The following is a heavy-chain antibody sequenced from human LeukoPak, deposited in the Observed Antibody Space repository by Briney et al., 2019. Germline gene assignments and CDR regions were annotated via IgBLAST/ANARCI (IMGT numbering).Heavy chain of an antibody. J-gene: IGHJ6*03. CDR1: RGTFTSYS. CDR2: IIHIFGTA. CDR3: ARDITPRDSELELPGTNRYYYYMDV. D-gene: IGHD1-7*01. Sequence: SETVSYKASRGTFTSYSIIWVRQPPGRGLEWVGGIIHIFGTAKYAQKFQGRVTITTDESTSTAYMELSSLRSEDTAVYYCARDITPRDSELELPGTNRYYYYMDVWGKGTTVTVSS. V-gene: IGHV1-69*05.